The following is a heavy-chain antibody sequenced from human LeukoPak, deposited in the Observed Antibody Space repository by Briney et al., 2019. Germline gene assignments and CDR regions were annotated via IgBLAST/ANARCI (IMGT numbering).Heavy chain of an antibody. D-gene: IGHD1-26*01. CDR2: INPNSGGT. V-gene: IGHV1-2*06. J-gene: IGHJ4*02. CDR1: GYSFAGYF. CDR3: ARDLSSTSNWEFDY. Sequence: ASVKVSCKTSGYSFAGYFIHWVRQAPGQGLQWMGRINPNSGGTEYEQSFQGRVTMTRDTSISTAYVEVSTLISDDTAVYYCARDLSSTSNWEFDYWGEGTLVTVSS.